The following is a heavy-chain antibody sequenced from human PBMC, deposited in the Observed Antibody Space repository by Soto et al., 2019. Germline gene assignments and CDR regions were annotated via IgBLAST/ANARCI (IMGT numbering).Heavy chain of an antibody. Sequence: SETLSLTCTVSGGSISGYYWTWIRQPPGKGLEWIGYIYSSGNTNYNPSLQSRVTISVDTSKNQFSLKLSSVTAADTAVYYCARLACSTTRRLTYFDYWGPGALVTVSS. CDR2: IYSSGNT. D-gene: IGHD2-2*01. CDR3: ARLACSTTRRLTYFDY. CDR1: GGSISGYY. V-gene: IGHV4-59*08. J-gene: IGHJ4*02.